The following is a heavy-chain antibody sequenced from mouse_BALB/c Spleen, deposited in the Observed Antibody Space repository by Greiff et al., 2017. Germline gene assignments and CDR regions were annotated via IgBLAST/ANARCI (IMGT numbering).Heavy chain of an antibody. V-gene: IGHV10-1*02. CDR3: VRGNYFYYAMDY. D-gene: IGHD2-1*01. CDR1: GFTFNTYA. CDR2: IRSKSNNYAT. J-gene: IGHJ4*01. Sequence: EVQRVESGGGLVQPKGSLKLSCAASGFTFNTYAMNWVRQAPGKGLEWVARIRSKSNNYATYYADSVKDRFTISRDDSQSMLYLQMNNLKTEDTAMYYCVRGNYFYYAMDYWGQGTSVTVSA.